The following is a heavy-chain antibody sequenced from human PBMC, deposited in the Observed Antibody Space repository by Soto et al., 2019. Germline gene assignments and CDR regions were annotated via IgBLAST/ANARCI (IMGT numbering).Heavy chain of an antibody. Sequence: PSETLSLTCTVSGGSVSSGSYYWSWIRQPPGKGLERIGYIYYSGSTIYNPSLKSRVTISVDTSKNQFSLKLSSVTAADTAVYYCARGGTIFGVVSNDIWGQGTMVTVSS. CDR1: GGSVSSGSYY. CDR2: IYYSGST. J-gene: IGHJ3*02. V-gene: IGHV4-61*01. D-gene: IGHD3-3*01. CDR3: ARGGTIFGVVSNDI.